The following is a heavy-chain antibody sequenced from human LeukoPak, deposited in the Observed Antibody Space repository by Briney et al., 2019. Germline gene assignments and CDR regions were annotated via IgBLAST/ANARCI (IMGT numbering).Heavy chain of an antibody. D-gene: IGHD3-10*01. CDR2: ISSDNGNR. J-gene: IGHJ4*02. CDR1: GYSFTSHA. CDR3: ARGSGRTWRDLFDY. V-gene: IGHV1-18*01. Sequence: ASVKVSCKASGYSFTSHAISWVRQAPGQGLEWMGWISSDNGNRNYAQRFQGRVTMTTGASTSTAYMELGSLRSDDTAIYYCARGSGRTWRDLFDYWGQGTLVTVSS.